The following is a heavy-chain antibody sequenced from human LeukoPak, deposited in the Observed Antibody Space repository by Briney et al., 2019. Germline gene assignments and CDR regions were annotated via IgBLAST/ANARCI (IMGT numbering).Heavy chain of an antibody. CDR2: INPGGSSI. J-gene: IGHJ4*02. D-gene: IGHD1-14*01. CDR1: GFTFSSYW. CDR3: ARSNQADDY. V-gene: IGHV3-74*01. Sequence: GGSLRLSCAASGFTFSSYWMHWVRQVPGKGLVWVARINPGGSSITYADSVKGRFTISRDNAKNTLCLQMDSLRAEDTGVYYCARSNQADDYWGQGTLVTVSS.